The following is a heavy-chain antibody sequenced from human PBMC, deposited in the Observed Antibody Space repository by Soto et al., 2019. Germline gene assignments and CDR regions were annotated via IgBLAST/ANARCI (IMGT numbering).Heavy chain of an antibody. J-gene: IGHJ5*02. CDR1: GFTFSSYG. CDR2: IWYDGNKK. CDR3: ARGLGYCISTSCYHAHNWFDP. Sequence: PGGSLRLSCGASGFTFSSYGMHWVRQAPGKGLEWVALIWYDGNKKYYVDSVKGRFTISRDNSKNTLYLQMNSLRDEDTAVYFCARGLGYCISTSCYHAHNWFDPWGQGTLVTVSS. D-gene: IGHD2-2*01. V-gene: IGHV3-33*01.